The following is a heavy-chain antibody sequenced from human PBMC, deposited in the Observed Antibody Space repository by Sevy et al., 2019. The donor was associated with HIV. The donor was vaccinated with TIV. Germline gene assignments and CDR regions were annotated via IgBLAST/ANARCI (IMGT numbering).Heavy chain of an antibody. CDR2: IYYSGST. CDR3: VRHVWLRSLGQFDY. D-gene: IGHD5-12*01. V-gene: IGHV4-39*01. CDR1: GGSISSSSYY. J-gene: IGHJ4*02. Sequence: SETLSLTCTVSGGSISSSSYYWGWIRQPPGKGLEWIGSIYYSGSTYYNPSLKSRVSISVDTSKNQFSLKLSSVTAADTAVYYCVRHVWLRSLGQFDYWGQGTLVTVSS.